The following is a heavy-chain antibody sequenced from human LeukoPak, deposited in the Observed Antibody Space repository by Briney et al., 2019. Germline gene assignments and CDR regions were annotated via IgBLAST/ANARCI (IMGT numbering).Heavy chain of an antibody. CDR2: FHHSGST. V-gene: IGHV4-38-2*02. Sequence: SETLSLTCAVSGYSISTGYYWGWIRQPPGKGLEWIGSFHHSGSTYYNPSLKSRVTISVDTSKNQFSLKLTSVTAADTAVYYCARDFRGYERSGYFATWGQGTLVTVSS. CDR3: ARDFRGYERSGYFAT. CDR1: GYSISTGYY. D-gene: IGHD3-22*01. J-gene: IGHJ4*02.